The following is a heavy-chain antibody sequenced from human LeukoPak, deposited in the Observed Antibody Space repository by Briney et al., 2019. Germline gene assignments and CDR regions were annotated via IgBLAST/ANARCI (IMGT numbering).Heavy chain of an antibody. D-gene: IGHD1-26*01. CDR2: INSDGSST. V-gene: IGHV3-74*01. J-gene: IGHJ4*02. Sequence: GGSLRLSCAASGFTFSSYWMHWVRQAPGKGLVWVSRINSDGSSTSYADSVKGRFTISRDNATNTLYLQMNSLRAEDTAVYYCARSTPRELLYFDYWGQGTLVTVSS. CDR3: ARSTPRELLYFDY. CDR1: GFTFSSYW.